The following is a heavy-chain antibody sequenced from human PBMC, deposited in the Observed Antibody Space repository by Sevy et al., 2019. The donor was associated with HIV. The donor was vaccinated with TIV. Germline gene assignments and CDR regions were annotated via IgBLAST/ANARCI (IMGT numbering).Heavy chain of an antibody. CDR2: IRNKADSYTT. V-gene: IGHV3-72*01. Sequence: GGCLRLSCAASGFTFSDHYMEWVRQAPGKGLEWVGRIRNKADSYTTEYAASVKGRLTISRDDSKNSLYLLMNSLKTEDTAVYYCATHAGIAAAGRVFDYWGQGTLVTVSS. CDR3: ATHAGIAAAGRVFDY. D-gene: IGHD6-13*01. CDR1: GFTFSDHY. J-gene: IGHJ4*02.